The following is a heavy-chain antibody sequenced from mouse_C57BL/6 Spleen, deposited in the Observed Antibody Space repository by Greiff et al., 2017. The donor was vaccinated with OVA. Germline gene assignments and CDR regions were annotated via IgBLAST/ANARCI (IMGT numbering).Heavy chain of an antibody. CDR2: INPGSGGT. Sequence: VKLMESGAELVRPGTSVKVSCKASGYAFTNYLIEWVKQRPGQGLEWIGVINPGSGGTNYNEKFKGKATLTADKSSSTAYMQLSSLTSEDSAVYFCARGTTVVDAMDYWGQGTSVTVSS. D-gene: IGHD1-1*01. J-gene: IGHJ4*01. CDR3: ARGTTVVDAMDY. CDR1: GYAFTNYL. V-gene: IGHV1-54*01.